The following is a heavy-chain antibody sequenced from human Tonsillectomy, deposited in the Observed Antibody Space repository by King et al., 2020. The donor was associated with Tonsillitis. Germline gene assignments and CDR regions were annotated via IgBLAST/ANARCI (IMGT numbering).Heavy chain of an antibody. CDR1: GGSISNYY. CDR2: LYYSGFT. J-gene: IGHJ4*02. Sequence: VQLQESGPGLVKPSETLSLTCTVSGGSISNYYWSWIRQPPGKGLEWIGYLYYSGFTNYNPSLKSRVTISVDTSKNQFSLKLRSVTAADTAVYYCARHHGWTGALDYWGQGTLVTVSS. D-gene: IGHD3/OR15-3a*01. V-gene: IGHV4-59*08. CDR3: ARHHGWTGALDY.